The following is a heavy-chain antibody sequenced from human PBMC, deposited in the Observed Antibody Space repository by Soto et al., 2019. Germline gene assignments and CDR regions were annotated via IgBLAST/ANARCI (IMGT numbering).Heavy chain of an antibody. CDR1: GGTFSSYA. D-gene: IGHD3-10*01. V-gene: IGHV1-69*13. CDR3: ARSGSGSPDYYYYYGMDV. CDR2: IIPIFGTA. J-gene: IGHJ6*02. Sequence: ASVKVSCKASGGTFSSYAISWVRQAPGQGLEWMGGIIPIFGTANYAQKFQGRVTITADESTSTAYMELSSLRSEDTAVYYCARSGSGSPDYYYYYGMDVWGQGTTVTVS.